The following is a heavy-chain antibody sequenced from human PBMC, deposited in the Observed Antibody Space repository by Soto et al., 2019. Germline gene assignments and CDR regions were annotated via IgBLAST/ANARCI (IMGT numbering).Heavy chain of an antibody. D-gene: IGHD2-21*01. J-gene: IGHJ6*02. CDR2: ISWDGGST. Sequence: GGSLRLSCAASGFTFDDYTMHWVRQAPGKGLEWVSLISWDGGSTYYADSVKGRFTISRDNSKNSLYLQMNSLRTEDTALYYCAKARFPLGNYYYYGMDVWGQGTTVTVSS. V-gene: IGHV3-43*01. CDR3: AKARFPLGNYYYYGMDV. CDR1: GFTFDDYT.